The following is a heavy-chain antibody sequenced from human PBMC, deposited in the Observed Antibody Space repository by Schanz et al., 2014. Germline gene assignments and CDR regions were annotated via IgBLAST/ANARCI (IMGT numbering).Heavy chain of an antibody. J-gene: IGHJ4*02. D-gene: IGHD5-12*01. V-gene: IGHV3-21*01. CDR3: ARDGYNAYDLKRGDY. Sequence: EVKLVESGGGLVKPGGSLRLSCAVSGFMFANHTMNWVRQAPGKGLEWVSSISGTSRFIFYTDSVKGRFTISRDNAKNSLYLQMNSLRAEDTAVYYCARDGYNAYDLKRGDYWGQGTQVAVSS. CDR2: ISGTSRFI. CDR1: GFMFANHT.